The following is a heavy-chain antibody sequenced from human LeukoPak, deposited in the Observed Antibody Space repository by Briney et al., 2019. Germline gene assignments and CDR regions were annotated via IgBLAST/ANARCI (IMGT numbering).Heavy chain of an antibody. V-gene: IGHV3-23*01. J-gene: IGHJ4*02. CDR3: AKDLGIAVAEEFDY. CDR1: GFTFSSYA. Sequence: GGSLRLSCAASGFTFSSYAMSWVRQAPGKGLEXXXXISGSGGSTYYADSVKGRFTISRDNSKNTLYLQMNSLRAEDTAVYYCAKDLGIAVAEEFDYWGQGTLVTVSS. CDR2: ISGSGGST. D-gene: IGHD6-19*01.